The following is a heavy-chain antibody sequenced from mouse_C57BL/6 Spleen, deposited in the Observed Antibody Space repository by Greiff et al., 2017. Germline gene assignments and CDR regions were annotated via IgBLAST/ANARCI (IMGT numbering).Heavy chain of an antibody. Sequence: QVQLKESGPELVKPGASVKLSCKASGYTFTSYDINWVKQRPGQGLEWIGWIYPRDGSTKYNEKFKGKATLTVDTSSSTAYMELHSLTSEDSAVYVCARTPHLITTVGYYAMDYWGQGTSVTVSS. D-gene: IGHD1-1*01. CDR2: IYPRDGST. J-gene: IGHJ4*01. V-gene: IGHV1-85*01. CDR3: ARTPHLITTVGYYAMDY. CDR1: GYTFTSYD.